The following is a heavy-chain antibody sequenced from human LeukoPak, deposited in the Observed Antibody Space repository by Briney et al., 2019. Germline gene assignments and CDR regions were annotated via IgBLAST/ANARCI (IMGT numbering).Heavy chain of an antibody. J-gene: IGHJ6*03. Sequence: SQTLSLTCTVSGGSISSGDYYWSWIRQPPGKGLEWIGYIYYSGSNYYNPSLKSRVTISVDTSKNQFSLKLSSVTAADTAVYYCARCITIFGVVIDYYYMDVWGKGTTVTVSS. D-gene: IGHD3-3*01. CDR1: GGSISSGDYY. CDR3: ARCITIFGVVIDYYYMDV. V-gene: IGHV4-30-4*08. CDR2: IYYSGSN.